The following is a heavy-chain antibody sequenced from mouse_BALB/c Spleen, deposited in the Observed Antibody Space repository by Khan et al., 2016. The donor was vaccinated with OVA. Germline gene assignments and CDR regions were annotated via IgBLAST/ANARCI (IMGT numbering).Heavy chain of an antibody. J-gene: IGHJ3*01. D-gene: IGHD2-12*01. V-gene: IGHV1-4*01. CDR2: IIPSNDYT. CDR3: VRDGAYYRTNGRITY. CDR1: GYTFTTYT. Sequence: VQLQESGAELARPGASVKMSCKASGYTFTTYTIHWVKQRLGQGLEWIGYIIPSNDYTNYNQKFKERATLTADKSPSTAYMPLSSLTPEDTAVFYCVRDGAYYRTNGRITYWGQGTLGTVSA.